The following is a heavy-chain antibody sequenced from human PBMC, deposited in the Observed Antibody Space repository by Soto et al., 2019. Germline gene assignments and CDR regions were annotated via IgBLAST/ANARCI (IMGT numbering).Heavy chain of an antibody. CDR2: IRDGGEST. Sequence: EVQLLESGGGLVQPGESLRLSCAFSGFIFGNYMMTWVRQAPGKGLEWVSTIRDGGESTYYADSVKGRFTISRDNSKNTXXLQMESLGVEDTAVYYCAPHVHCSGGSCHYDAFDIRGQGTMVTVSS. CDR1: GFIFGNYM. J-gene: IGHJ3*02. CDR3: APHVHCSGGSCHYDAFDI. V-gene: IGHV3-23*01. D-gene: IGHD2-15*01.